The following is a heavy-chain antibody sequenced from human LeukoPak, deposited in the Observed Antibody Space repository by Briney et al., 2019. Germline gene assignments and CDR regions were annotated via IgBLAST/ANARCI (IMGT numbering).Heavy chain of an antibody. D-gene: IGHD3-22*01. CDR3: ARGMPGRWYYDSSGYYYIDY. CDR1: GFTFSSYA. V-gene: IGHV3-23*01. J-gene: IGHJ4*02. Sequence: GGSLRLSCAASGFTFSSYAMSWVRQAPGKGLEWVSDISGSGSSTYYADSVKGRFTISRDNSKNTLYLQMNSLRAEDTAVYYCARGMPGRWYYDSSGYYYIDYWGQGTLVTVSS. CDR2: ISGSGSST.